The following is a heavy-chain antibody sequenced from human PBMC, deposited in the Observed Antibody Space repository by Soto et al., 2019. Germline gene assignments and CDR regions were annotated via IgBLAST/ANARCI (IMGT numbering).Heavy chain of an antibody. D-gene: IGHD2-21*02. CDR3: ARDDVSMVTTFLDY. CDR1: GLPFNNYA. CDR2: IWHDGSNE. V-gene: IGHV3-33*01. J-gene: IGHJ4*02. Sequence: QPGGSLRLSCAASGLPFNNYAMHWVRQAPGKGLEWVAVIWHDGSNEHYADSVKGRFRIARDNSNNTLYLQMNSLRGEDTALYYCARDDVSMVTTFLDYWGLGTLVTVSS.